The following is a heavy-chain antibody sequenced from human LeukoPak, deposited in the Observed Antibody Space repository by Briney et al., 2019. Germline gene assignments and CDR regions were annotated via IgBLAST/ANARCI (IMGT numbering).Heavy chain of an antibody. D-gene: IGHD2/OR15-2a*01. CDR1: GFSLSSRGMC. V-gene: IGHV2-70*20. CDR2: IDWDDDK. Sequence: SGPALVKPTQTLTLTCTFSGFSLSSRGMCVSWVRQPLGKALEWLALIDWDDDKYYSTSLKTRLTISKDTSKNQVVLTMTNMDPVDTATYYCARMASNKGLDYWGQGTLVTVSS. J-gene: IGHJ4*02. CDR3: ARMASNKGLDY.